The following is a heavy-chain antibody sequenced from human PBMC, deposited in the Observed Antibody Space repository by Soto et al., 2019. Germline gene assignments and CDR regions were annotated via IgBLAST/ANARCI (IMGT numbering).Heavy chain of an antibody. D-gene: IGHD3-16*01. Sequence: PSETLSLTCAVYGGSFSGYYWSWIRQPPGKGLEWIGEINHSGSTNYNPSLKSRVTISVDTSKNQFSLKLSSVTAADTAVYYCARVWGSYGYYYYYGMDVWGQGTTVTVSS. CDR2: INHSGST. CDR1: GGSFSGYY. J-gene: IGHJ6*02. V-gene: IGHV4-34*01. CDR3: ARVWGSYGYYYYYGMDV.